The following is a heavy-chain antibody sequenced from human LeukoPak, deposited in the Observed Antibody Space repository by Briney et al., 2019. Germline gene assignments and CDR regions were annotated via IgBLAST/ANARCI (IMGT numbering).Heavy chain of an antibody. Sequence: GASVKVSCKESGYTFTSNYIHWVRQAPGQGLEWMGMIYPRDGSTSYAQKFQGRVTVTRDTSTSTVHMELSGLRSEDTAVYYCARDQEGFDYWGQGTLVTVSS. CDR3: ARDQEGFDY. CDR1: GYTFTSNY. CDR2: IYPRDGST. J-gene: IGHJ4*02. V-gene: IGHV1-46*01.